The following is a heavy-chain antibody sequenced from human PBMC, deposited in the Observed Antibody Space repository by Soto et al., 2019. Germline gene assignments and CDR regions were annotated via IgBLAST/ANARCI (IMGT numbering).Heavy chain of an antibody. CDR3: AKGPQYSGNGPFDY. CDR2: ISYDGSNK. CDR1: GFTFSSYG. V-gene: IGHV3-30*18. D-gene: IGHD5-12*01. J-gene: IGHJ4*02. Sequence: QVQLVESGGGVVQPGRSLRLSCAASGFTFSSYGMHWVRQAPGKGLEWVAVISYDGSNKYYADSVKGRFTISRDNSKNTLYVQMNSLRADDTAVYYCAKGPQYSGNGPFDYCGQGTLVTVSS.